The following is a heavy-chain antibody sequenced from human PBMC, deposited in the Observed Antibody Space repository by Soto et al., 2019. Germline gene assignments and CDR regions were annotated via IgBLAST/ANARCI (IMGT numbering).Heavy chain of an antibody. D-gene: IGHD3-22*01. CDR1: GFTFSSYG. Sequence: GGSLRLSCAASGFTFSSYGMSWVRQAPGKGLEWVSSISGSGGSTYYADSVKGRFTISRDNSKNTLYLQMNSLRAEDTAVYYCAKDFRFHPYDSSGTDYWGQGTLVTVSS. V-gene: IGHV3-23*01. CDR2: ISGSGGST. J-gene: IGHJ4*02. CDR3: AKDFRFHPYDSSGTDY.